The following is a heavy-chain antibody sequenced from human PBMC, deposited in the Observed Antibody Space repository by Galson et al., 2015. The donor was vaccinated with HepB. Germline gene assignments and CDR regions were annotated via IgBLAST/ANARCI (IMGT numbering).Heavy chain of an antibody. V-gene: IGHV3-48*03. CDR2: ISSSGSTI. CDR1: GFTFSSYE. Sequence: SLRLSCAASGFTFSSYEMNWVRQAPGKGLEWASYISSSGSTIYYADSVKGRFTISRDNAKNSLYLQMNSLRAEDTAVYYCARDKENDYVWGSYRLYYYYGMDVWGQGTMVTVSS. J-gene: IGHJ6*02. D-gene: IGHD3-16*02. CDR3: ARDKENDYVWGSYRLYYYYGMDV.